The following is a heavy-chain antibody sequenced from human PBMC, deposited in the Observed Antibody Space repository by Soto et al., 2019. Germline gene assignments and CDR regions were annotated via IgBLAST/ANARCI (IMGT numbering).Heavy chain of an antibody. J-gene: IGHJ4*02. CDR3: ARVLHVGAIGGIDY. CDR1: GFTFSSYN. Sequence: GGSLRLSCAAPGFTFSSYNMNWVRQAPGKGLEWISYISSSSSYIYYADSVKGRFTISRDSAENSLYLQMNSLRAEDTAVYYCARVLHVGAIGGIDYWGQGTLVTVSS. V-gene: IGHV3-21*05. CDR2: ISSSSSYI. D-gene: IGHD1-26*01.